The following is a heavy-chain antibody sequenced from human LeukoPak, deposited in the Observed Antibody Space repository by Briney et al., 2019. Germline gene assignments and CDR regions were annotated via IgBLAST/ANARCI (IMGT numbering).Heavy chain of an antibody. J-gene: IGHJ4*02. Sequence: PSETLSLTCTVSGGSINGYYWSWIRQPPGKGLEWTGYIYHTGSTYYNPSLKSRLSISADTSKNQISLNLSSVTAADTAVYYCVRGLAGFYSGWFDYWGQGILVTVSS. CDR1: GGSINGYY. CDR2: IYHTGST. V-gene: IGHV4-59*01. CDR3: VRGLAGFYSGWFDY. D-gene: IGHD6-19*01.